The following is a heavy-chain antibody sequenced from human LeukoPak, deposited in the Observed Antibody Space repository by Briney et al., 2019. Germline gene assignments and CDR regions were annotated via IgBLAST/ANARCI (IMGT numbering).Heavy chain of an antibody. Sequence: SVKVSCKASGGTFSSYTISWVRQAPGQGLEWMGRIIPILGTANYAQEFQGRVTITADKSTSTACMELSSLRSEDTAVYYCARDPVISAEDYWGQGTLVTVSS. CDR3: ARDPVISAEDY. CDR2: IIPILGTA. J-gene: IGHJ4*02. CDR1: GGTFSSYT. V-gene: IGHV1-69*08. D-gene: IGHD2/OR15-2a*01.